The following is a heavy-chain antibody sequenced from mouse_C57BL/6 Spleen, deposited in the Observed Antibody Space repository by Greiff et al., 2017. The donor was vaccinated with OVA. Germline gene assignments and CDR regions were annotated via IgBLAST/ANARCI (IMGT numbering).Heavy chain of an antibody. CDR3: TEGGLRRGAWFAY. D-gene: IGHD2-4*01. V-gene: IGHV6-3*01. Sequence: EVQLQESGGGLVQPGGSMKLSCVASGFTFSNYWMNWVRQSPEKGLEWVAQIRLKSDNYATHYAESVKGRFTISRDDSKSSVYLQMNNLRAEDTGIYYCTEGGLRRGAWFAYWGQGTLVTVSA. J-gene: IGHJ3*01. CDR1: GFTFSNYW. CDR2: IRLKSDNYAT.